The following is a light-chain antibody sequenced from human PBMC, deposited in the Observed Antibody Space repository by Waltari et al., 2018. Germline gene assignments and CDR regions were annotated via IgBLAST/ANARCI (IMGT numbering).Light chain of an antibody. V-gene: IGKV4-1*01. CDR3: QQHYTTPWT. J-gene: IGKJ1*01. CDR1: QTVLYSANNKNY. CDR2: WAS. Sequence: DIVMTQSPDSLAVSLGERATINCKSSQTVLYSANNKNYLTWYHHKPGQPPKLLISWASIRESGVPDRVTGSGSGTDFTLTISSLQAEDVAVYYCQQHYTTPWTFGQGTKAEIK.